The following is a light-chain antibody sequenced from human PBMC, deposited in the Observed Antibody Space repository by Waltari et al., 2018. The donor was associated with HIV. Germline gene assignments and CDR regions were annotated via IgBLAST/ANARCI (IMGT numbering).Light chain of an antibody. CDR3: ATWDVTLHGPV. CDR1: SSNVEVNP. V-gene: IGLV1-44*01. CDR2: SNV. J-gene: IGLJ2*01. Sequence: QSVLTPPPSASGTRGQTVTISCSGSSSNVEVNPVNWYQQLSGAPPKLLIYSNVLRPSGVPDRFSGSKSGTSASLAISGLQSEDEADYYCATWDVTLHGPVFGGGTKVTAL.